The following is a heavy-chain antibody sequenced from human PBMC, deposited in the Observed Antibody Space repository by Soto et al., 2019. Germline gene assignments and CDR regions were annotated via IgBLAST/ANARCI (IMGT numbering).Heavy chain of an antibody. CDR1: GFTVSSYW. CDR3: ARETSLEIGYCIGGSCLGGSYYYSYGMDD. D-gene: IGHD2-15*01. V-gene: IGHV3-74*01. CDR2: INSDGSST. Sequence: GGSLRLSCAASGFTVSSYWMRWFRQAPAKGRLWVIRINSDGSSTNYEASVKGRFTISRDHAKNTLYLQMKSLRAQDTALYYCARETSLEIGYCIGGSCLGGSYYYSYGMDDWGEGTTVTVSS. J-gene: IGHJ6*01.